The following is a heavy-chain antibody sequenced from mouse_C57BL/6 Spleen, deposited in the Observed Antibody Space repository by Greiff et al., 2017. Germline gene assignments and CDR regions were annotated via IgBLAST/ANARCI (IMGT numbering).Heavy chain of an antibody. CDR2: IDPANGNT. CDR1: GFNNKNTY. V-gene: IGHV14-3*01. CDR3: ARRGIYDGYYVKAMDY. J-gene: IGHJ4*01. D-gene: IGHD2-3*01. Sequence: VQLQQSVAELVRPGASVKLSCTASGFNNKNTYMHWVKQRPEQGLEWIGRIDPANGNTKYAPKFPGKATITADTSSNTAYLQLSSLTSEDTAIYYCARRGIYDGYYVKAMDYWGQGTSVTVSS.